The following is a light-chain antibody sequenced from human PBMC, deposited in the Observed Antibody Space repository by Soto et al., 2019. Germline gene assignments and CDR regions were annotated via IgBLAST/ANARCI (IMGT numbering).Light chain of an antibody. J-gene: IGKJ5*01. CDR1: HSVTTH. Sequence: EIVLTQSPDTLSLSPGERATLSCWASHSVTTHLAWFQQRPGQTPRLLIYDASTRATGIPDRFSASGSGTDFTLTISSLEPEDFAVYYCQQRSNWPPITFGQGTRLEIK. CDR2: DAS. CDR3: QQRSNWPPIT. V-gene: IGKV3-11*01.